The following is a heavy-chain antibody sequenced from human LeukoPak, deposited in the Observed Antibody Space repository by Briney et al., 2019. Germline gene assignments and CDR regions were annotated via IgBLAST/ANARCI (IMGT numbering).Heavy chain of an antibody. CDR2: MNPASGNT. CDR1: GYTFTSYD. J-gene: IGHJ3*02. CDR3: ARVPREIASI. V-gene: IGHV1-8*01. D-gene: IGHD3-16*02. Sequence: ASVKVSCKASGYTFTSYDINWVRQATGQGLEWMGYMNPASGNTGYAQKFQGRVTMTTGTSISTAYMELSSLRSEDTAVYYCARVPREIASIWGQGTMVTVSS.